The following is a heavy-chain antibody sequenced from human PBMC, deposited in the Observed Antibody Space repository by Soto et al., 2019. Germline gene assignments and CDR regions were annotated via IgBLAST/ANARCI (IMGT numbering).Heavy chain of an antibody. V-gene: IGHV5-51*01. CDR3: ARRMSSICDF. CDR1: GYRLDGAW. CDR2: IKPGGSDL. Sequence: EVQLVPSGAEVKKPGESLKISCKGAGYRLDGAWIGWVRQMPGKGLEWMGIIKPGGSDLRYSPSFRDQVTISADAAVNTAYLQWNSLKASDTGIYYCARRMSSICDFWGQGTLVTVSS. D-gene: IGHD1-26*01. J-gene: IGHJ4*02.